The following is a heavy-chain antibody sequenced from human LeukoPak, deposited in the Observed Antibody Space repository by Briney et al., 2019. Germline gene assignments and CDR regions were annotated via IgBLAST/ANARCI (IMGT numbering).Heavy chain of an antibody. V-gene: IGHV3-74*01. Sequence: PGGSLRLSCAASGFTFSKYWMLWVRQAPGKGLESVSRINTDGTVTTYADSVKGRFTISRDNAKNSLYLQMNSLRAEDTAVYYCARRYCTGGSCYSGVDYWGQGTLVTVSS. D-gene: IGHD2-15*01. CDR2: INTDGTVT. CDR3: ARRYCTGGSCYSGVDY. J-gene: IGHJ4*02. CDR1: GFTFSKYW.